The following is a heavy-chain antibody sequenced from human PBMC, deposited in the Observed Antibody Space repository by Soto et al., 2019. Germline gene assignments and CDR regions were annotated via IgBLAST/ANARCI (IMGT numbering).Heavy chain of an antibody. J-gene: IGHJ4*02. CDR3: AKSRYSDSSGDFYDY. CDR2: IGGSGRTT. Sequence: EVQLLESGGGLVQPGGSLSLSCAASAFTFNNYAMSWVRQAPGKGLEWVSGIGGSGRTTYYADSVKGRFTISRDNSNNTLFLQRNSLRAEDTAVYYCAKSRYSDSSGDFYDYWGQGTLFTVSS. CDR1: AFTFNNYA. V-gene: IGHV3-23*01. D-gene: IGHD3-22*01.